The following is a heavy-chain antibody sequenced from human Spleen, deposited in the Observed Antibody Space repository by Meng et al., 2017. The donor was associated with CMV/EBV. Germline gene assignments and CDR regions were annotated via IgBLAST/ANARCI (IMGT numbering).Heavy chain of an antibody. Sequence: GESLKISCAASGFTFSSYAMSWVRQAPGKGLEWVSAISGSGGSTYYADSVKGRFTISRDNSKNTLYLQMNSLRAEDTAVYYCARSDCSTTSCSHYFDSWGQGTLVTVSS. V-gene: IGHV3-23*01. CDR2: ISGSGGST. CDR1: GFTFSSYA. J-gene: IGHJ4*02. CDR3: ARSDCSTTSCSHYFDS. D-gene: IGHD2-2*01.